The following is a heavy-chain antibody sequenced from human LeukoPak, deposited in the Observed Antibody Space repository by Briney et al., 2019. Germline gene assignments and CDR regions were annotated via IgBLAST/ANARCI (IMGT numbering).Heavy chain of an antibody. CDR1: GFTFSSYA. V-gene: IGHV3-30-3*01. CDR2: ISYDGSNK. Sequence: GGSLRLSCAASGFTFSSYAMRWVRQAPGKGLEWVAVISYDGSNKYYADSVKGRFTISRDNSKNTLYLQMNSLRAEDTAVYYCARDAGFDYWGQGTLVTVS. CDR3: ARDAGFDY. J-gene: IGHJ4*02.